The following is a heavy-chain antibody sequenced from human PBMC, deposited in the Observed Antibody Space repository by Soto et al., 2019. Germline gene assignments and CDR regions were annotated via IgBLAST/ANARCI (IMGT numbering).Heavy chain of an antibody. J-gene: IGHJ4*02. CDR1: GFIFKMYW. D-gene: IGHD3-10*01. CDR2: IYNGGTYS. Sequence: PGGSLRLSCAASGFIFKMYWMHWVRQSPGKGLVWISRIYNGGTYSGYADSVRGRFTIPRDNVNDTLYLQMNNLRAEDSGLYYCTRGPRPISTGTGAYWGQGTQVTVSS. V-gene: IGHV3-74*01. CDR3: TRGPRPISTGTGAY.